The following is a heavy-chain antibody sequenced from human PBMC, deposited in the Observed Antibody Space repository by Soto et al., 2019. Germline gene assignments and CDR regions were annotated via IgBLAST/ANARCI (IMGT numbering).Heavy chain of an antibody. V-gene: IGHV4-59*01. CDR2: IYYSGST. CDR3: ARGSIAAAGDPRRCYYGKDV. J-gene: IGHJ6*02. Sequence: SETLSLTCTFSGGSISSYYWSWIRQPPGKGLEWIGYIYYSGSTNYNPSLKSRVTISVDTSKNQFSLKLSSVTAADTAVYYCARGSIAAAGDPRRCYYGKDVWGQGTTVTVSS. D-gene: IGHD6-13*01. CDR1: GGSISSYY.